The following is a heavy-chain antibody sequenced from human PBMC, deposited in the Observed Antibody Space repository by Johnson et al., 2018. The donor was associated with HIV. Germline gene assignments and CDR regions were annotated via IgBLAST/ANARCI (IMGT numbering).Heavy chain of an antibody. CDR1: GFSFSNYW. Sequence: VQLVESGGDLVQPGGSLRLSCVASGFSFSNYWMHWVRQAPGKGPVWVSRISPDESKTDSADSVKGRFTIPRANAKNTLHLQMNSLRGEDTAVYYCASGVTARAPVFMWGQGTMVTVSS. CDR3: ASGVTARAPVFM. D-gene: IGHD6-6*01. V-gene: IGHV3-74*01. J-gene: IGHJ3*02. CDR2: ISPDESKT.